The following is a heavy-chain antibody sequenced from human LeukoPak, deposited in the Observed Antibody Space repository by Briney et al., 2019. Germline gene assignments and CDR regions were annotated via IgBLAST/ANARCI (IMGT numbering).Heavy chain of an antibody. CDR3: ASRAPYGGNGDY. D-gene: IGHD4-23*01. Sequence: GGSLRLSCAASGFTFSSYWMTWVRQAPGKGLEWVSSISSSSSYIYYADSVKGRFTISRDNAKNSLYLQMNSLRAEDTAVYYCASRAPYGGNGDYWGQGTLVTVSS. CDR1: GFTFSSYW. CDR2: ISSSSSYI. V-gene: IGHV3-21*01. J-gene: IGHJ4*02.